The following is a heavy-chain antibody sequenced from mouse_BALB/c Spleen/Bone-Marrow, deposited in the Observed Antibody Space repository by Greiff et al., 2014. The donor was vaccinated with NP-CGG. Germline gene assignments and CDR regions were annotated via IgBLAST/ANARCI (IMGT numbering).Heavy chain of an antibody. CDR2: ISSGSSII. D-gene: IGHD4-1*01. Sequence: EVNVVESGGGLVQPGGSRKLSCAASGFTFSSFGMHWVRQAPEKGLEWVAYISSGSSIIYYAYTVKGRLTISRDDPKNTLFLQMTSLRSEDTAMYYCTRGGNWDDFDYWGQGTTLTVSS. CDR3: TRGGNWDDFDY. CDR1: GFTFSSFG. J-gene: IGHJ2*01. V-gene: IGHV5-17*02.